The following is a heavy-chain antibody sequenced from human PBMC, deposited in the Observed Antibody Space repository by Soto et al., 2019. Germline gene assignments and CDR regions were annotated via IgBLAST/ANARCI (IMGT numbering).Heavy chain of an antibody. CDR1: GGTFNSFA. V-gene: IGHV1-69*01. Sequence: QVQLVQSGAEVKKPGSSVKVSCNTSGGTFNSFAISWVRQAPGQGLEWMGGVIPNFETTYYAQKFQGRLTIAADESTATAYMELSSLRSEDTAVYYCARAQGLYVHTGMVIDSYGMDVWGQGTTVTVSS. J-gene: IGHJ6*02. CDR3: ARAQGLYVHTGMVIDSYGMDV. D-gene: IGHD5-18*01. CDR2: VIPNFETT.